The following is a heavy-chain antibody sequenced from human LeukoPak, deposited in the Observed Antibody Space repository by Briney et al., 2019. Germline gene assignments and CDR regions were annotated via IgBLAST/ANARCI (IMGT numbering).Heavy chain of an antibody. D-gene: IGHD5-18*01. J-gene: IGHJ5*02. CDR3: TTVPAGYSFGYKGNWFDP. CDR1: GFTFSNAW. V-gene: IGHV3-15*01. Sequence: PGGSLRLSCAACGFTFSNAWMSWVRQARGKGVEGVGRIKRKTDGGTTDYATPVKGRFSISRYDSKNTLYLQMNSLKTEDTAIYYCTTVPAGYSFGYKGNWFDPWGQGTLVTVSS. CDR2: IKRKTDGGTT.